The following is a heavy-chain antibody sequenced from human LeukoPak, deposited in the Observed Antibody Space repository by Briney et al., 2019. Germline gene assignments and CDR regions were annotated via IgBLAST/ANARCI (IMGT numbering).Heavy chain of an antibody. CDR1: GGSISSGGYS. CDR2: INHSGST. D-gene: IGHD2-2*01. CDR3: ARGDIVVVPAAKRPRGMDV. J-gene: IGHJ6*02. V-gene: IGHV4-34*01. Sequence: SETLSLTCAVSGGSISSGGYSWSWIRQPPGKGLEWIGEINHSGSTNYNPSLKSRVTISVDTSKNQFSLKLSSVTAADTAVYYCARGDIVVVPAAKRPRGMDVWGQGTTVTVSS.